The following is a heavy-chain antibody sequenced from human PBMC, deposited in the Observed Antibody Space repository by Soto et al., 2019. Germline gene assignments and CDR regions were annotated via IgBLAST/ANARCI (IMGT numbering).Heavy chain of an antibody. V-gene: IGHV4-34*01. J-gene: IGHJ4*02. Sequence: SEALSLTSVDYGGPFSDYYWTWIRQPPGTGLEWIGEINHSGSTNYNPSLKSRVTISVDTSKNQFSLKLTSVTAADTAVYYCARHFSVDYFDYWGQGALVTVS. CDR2: INHSGST. CDR1: GGPFSDYY. CDR3: ARHFSVDYFDY.